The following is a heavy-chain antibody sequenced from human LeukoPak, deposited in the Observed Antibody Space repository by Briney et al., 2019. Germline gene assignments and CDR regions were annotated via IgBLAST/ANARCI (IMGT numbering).Heavy chain of an antibody. Sequence: GGSLRLSCAASGFTFSSYAMHWVRQAPGKGLEWWAVISYDGSNKYYADSVKGRFTISRDNSKNTLYLQMNSLRAEDTAVYYCAREGSGRTAYNDGLDVWGQGTMVTVSS. CDR2: ISYDGSNK. D-gene: IGHD3-10*01. CDR1: GFTFSSYA. J-gene: IGHJ3*01. V-gene: IGHV3-30-3*01. CDR3: AREGSGRTAYNDGLDV.